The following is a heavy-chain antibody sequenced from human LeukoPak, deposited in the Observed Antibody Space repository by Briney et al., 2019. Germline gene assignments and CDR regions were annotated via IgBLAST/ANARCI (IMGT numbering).Heavy chain of an antibody. V-gene: IGHV3-48*03. Sequence: GSLRLSCAASGFTFSSYEMNWVRQAPGKGLEWISYISSSGSTIYYADSVKGRFTISRDNAKNSLYLQLNSLRVEDTAVYYCARDISGWSTHDHWGQGTLVTVSS. J-gene: IGHJ4*02. CDR2: ISSSGSTI. CDR3: ARDISGWSTHDH. CDR1: GFTFSSYE. D-gene: IGHD6-19*01.